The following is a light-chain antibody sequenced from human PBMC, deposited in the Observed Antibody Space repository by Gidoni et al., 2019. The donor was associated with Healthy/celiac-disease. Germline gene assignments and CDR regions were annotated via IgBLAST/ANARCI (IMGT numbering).Light chain of an antibody. V-gene: IGKV3-15*01. J-gene: IGKJ1*01. Sequence: PGERATLSCRASQSVSSNLAWYQQKPGQAPRLLIYGASTRATGIPARFSGSGSGTEFTLTISSLQSEDFAVYYCQQYNNWPPGTFGQXTKVEIK. CDR1: QSVSSN. CDR3: QQYNNWPPGT. CDR2: GAS.